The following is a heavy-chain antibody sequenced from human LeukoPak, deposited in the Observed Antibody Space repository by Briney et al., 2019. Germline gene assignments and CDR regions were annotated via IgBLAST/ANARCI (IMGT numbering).Heavy chain of an antibody. V-gene: IGHV3-23*01. CDR3: AKGKGGYSGYDLLEDY. CDR1: GFTLSSYG. CDR2: ISGSGGST. Sequence: GGSLRLSCAASGFTLSSYGMSWVRQAPGKGLEWVSAISGSGGSTYYADSVKGRFTISRDNSKNTLYLQMNSLRAEDTAVYYCAKGKGGYSGYDLLEDYWGQGTLVTVSS. D-gene: IGHD5-12*01. J-gene: IGHJ4*02.